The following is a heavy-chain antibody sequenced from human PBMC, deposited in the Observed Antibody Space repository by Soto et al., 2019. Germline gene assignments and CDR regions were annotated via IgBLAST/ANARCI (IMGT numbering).Heavy chain of an antibody. J-gene: IGHJ6*02. D-gene: IGHD2-2*01. CDR1: GGSISSTNYY. CDR2: IHYSGST. CDR3: ARRVPARAAYYHYGMDV. V-gene: IGHV4-39*01. Sequence: QLQLQESGPGLVKSSETLSLTCTVSGGSISSTNYYWGWIRQPPGKGLEWIGSIHYSGSTYYNPSLTSRVTISVDTSKNQFSLRLSSVTAADTTVYYCARRVPARAAYYHYGMDVWGQGTTVTVSS.